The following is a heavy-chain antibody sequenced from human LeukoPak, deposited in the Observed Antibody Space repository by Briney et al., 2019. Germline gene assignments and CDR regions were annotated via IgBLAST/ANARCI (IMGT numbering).Heavy chain of an antibody. Sequence: ASVTVSCKASGYTFTNIGISWVRQAPGQGLEWMGWISTYHDITDYAQKFHGRVTMTKDTSTATVYMELRSLTSDDTAVYFCARSLHSYDIRGGHCYGYWGQGTLVTVSS. CDR1: GYTFTNIG. D-gene: IGHD3-3*01. V-gene: IGHV1-18*01. J-gene: IGHJ4*02. CDR2: ISTYHDIT. CDR3: ARSLHSYDIRGGHCYGY.